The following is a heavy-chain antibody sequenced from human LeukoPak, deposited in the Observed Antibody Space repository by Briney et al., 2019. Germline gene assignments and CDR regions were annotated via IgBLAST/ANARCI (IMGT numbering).Heavy chain of an antibody. Sequence: GGSLRLSCAASGFTFDDYGMRWVRQAPGKGLEWVSGINWNGGSTGYADSVKGRFTISRDNAKNSLYLQMNSLRAEDTALYYCARTLDYGDYQGYFDYWGQGTLVTVSS. CDR2: INWNGGST. J-gene: IGHJ4*02. CDR1: GFTFDDYG. V-gene: IGHV3-20*04. D-gene: IGHD4-17*01. CDR3: ARTLDYGDYQGYFDY.